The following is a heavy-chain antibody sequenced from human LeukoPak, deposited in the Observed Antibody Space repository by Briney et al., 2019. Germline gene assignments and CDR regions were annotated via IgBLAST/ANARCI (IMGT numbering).Heavy chain of an antibody. Sequence: ASVKVSCKASGYSLTTYYMHWVRQAPGQGLEWMAIINPSGGGTKYAQKFQGRVTTTRDTPTNTVYMELSSLRFEDTAVYYCARGIVVKPSANWFDPWGQGTPVTVSS. J-gene: IGHJ5*02. V-gene: IGHV1-46*01. D-gene: IGHD2-2*01. CDR1: GYSLTTYY. CDR2: INPSGGGT. CDR3: ARGIVVKPSANWFDP.